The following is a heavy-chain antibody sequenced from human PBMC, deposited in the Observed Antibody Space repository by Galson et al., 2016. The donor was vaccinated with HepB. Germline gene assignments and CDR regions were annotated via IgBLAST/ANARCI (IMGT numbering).Heavy chain of an antibody. CDR1: GYTFRNYG. CDR3: ARGQVKWYFDL. Sequence: SVKVSCKASGYTFRNYGISWVRQAPGQGLEWMAWISTDTGDTNYAQKFQDRVTVTTDTFTTTASMELRSRRSDDTAVYYCARGQVKWYFDLWGRGTLVTVSS. V-gene: IGHV1-18*04. J-gene: IGHJ2*01. CDR2: ISTDTGDT.